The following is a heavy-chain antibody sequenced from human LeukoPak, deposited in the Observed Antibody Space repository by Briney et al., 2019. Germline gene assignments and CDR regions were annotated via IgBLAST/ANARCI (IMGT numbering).Heavy chain of an antibody. V-gene: IGHV1-18*01. J-gene: IGHJ4*02. CDR2: IGGYNGNT. CDR1: GYTFTNHG. D-gene: IGHD4-17*01. CDR3: ARDLSLGRHDDGEPFDY. Sequence: ASVKVSCKTSGYTFTNHGISWVRQAPGQGLEWMGWIGGYNGNTNYVQKFRGRVTMTTDTSTSTAYMELRSLSSDDTAVYYCARDLSLGRHDDGEPFDYWGQGTLVTVSS.